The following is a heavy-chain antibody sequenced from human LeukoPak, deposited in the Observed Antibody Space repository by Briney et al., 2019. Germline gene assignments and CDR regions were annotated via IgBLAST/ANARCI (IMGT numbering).Heavy chain of an antibody. CDR3: ARSPYGDFWFDP. CDR2: INSDGINT. V-gene: IGHV3-74*01. D-gene: IGHD4-17*01. Sequence: PGGSLRLSCAASGFTFSNYWMHWVRQAPGKGLVWVSRINSDGINTSYADSVKGRFTISRDNAKNSLYLQMNSLRAEDTAVYYCARSPYGDFWFDPRGQGTLVTVSS. CDR1: GFTFSNYW. J-gene: IGHJ5*02.